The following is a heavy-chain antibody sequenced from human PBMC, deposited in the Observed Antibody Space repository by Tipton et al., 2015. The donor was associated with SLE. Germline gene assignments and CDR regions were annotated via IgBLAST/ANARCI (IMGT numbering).Heavy chain of an antibody. Sequence: PGLVKPSETLSLTCSVSGGSISSYYWSWIRQPPAKGLEWIGFIYYNGKTNYNSSLKSRVTISVDPSKSQFSLKLRSVTAADTAVYYCARHGMVNYYYYGMDVWGQGTTVTVSS. D-gene: IGHD4-23*01. V-gene: IGHV4-59*08. J-gene: IGHJ6*02. CDR3: ARHGMVNYYYYGMDV. CDR1: GGSISSYY. CDR2: IYYNGKT.